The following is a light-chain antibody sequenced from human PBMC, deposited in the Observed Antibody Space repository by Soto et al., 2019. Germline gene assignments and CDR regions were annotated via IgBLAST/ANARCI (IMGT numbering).Light chain of an antibody. V-gene: IGKV3-11*01. Sequence: EVVLTQSPATLSLSPGERATLSCRASQSVSNYLAWYQQKPGQAPRLVMYDVSSRATDIPARFSGSGSGTDFTLTISSVEPEDFAVYYCQHRSNWPPYTFGQGTRLEI. J-gene: IGKJ5*01. CDR1: QSVSNY. CDR2: DVS. CDR3: QHRSNWPPYT.